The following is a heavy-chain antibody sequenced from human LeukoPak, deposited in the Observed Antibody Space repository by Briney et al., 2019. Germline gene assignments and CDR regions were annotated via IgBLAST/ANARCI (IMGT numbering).Heavy chain of an antibody. Sequence: PGGSLRLSCAASGFTFSSYGMHWVRQAPGKGLEWVAFIRYDGSNKYYADSVKGRFTISRDNSKNTLYLQMNSLRAEDTAVYYCAKSIRYYYDSSGVDYWGQGTLVTVSP. J-gene: IGHJ4*02. CDR3: AKSIRYYYDSSGVDY. CDR2: IRYDGSNK. V-gene: IGHV3-30*02. CDR1: GFTFSSYG. D-gene: IGHD3-22*01.